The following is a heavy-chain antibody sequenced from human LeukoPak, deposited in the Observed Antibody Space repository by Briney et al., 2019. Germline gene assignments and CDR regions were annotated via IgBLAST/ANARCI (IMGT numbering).Heavy chain of an antibody. CDR2: ISSSSSYI. Sequence: GGSLRLSCAASGFTFSSYSMNWARQAPGKGLEWVSSISSSSSYIYYADSVKGRFTISRDNAKNSLYLQMNSLRAEDTAVYYCARGPNANRYFDYWGQGTLVTVSS. CDR1: GFTFSSYS. CDR3: ARGPNANRYFDY. V-gene: IGHV3-21*01. J-gene: IGHJ4*02. D-gene: IGHD1-14*01.